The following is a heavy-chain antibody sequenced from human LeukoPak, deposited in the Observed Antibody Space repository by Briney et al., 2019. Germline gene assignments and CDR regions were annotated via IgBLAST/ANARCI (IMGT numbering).Heavy chain of an antibody. Sequence: GRSLRLSCAASGFTFSSYSMNWVRQPPGKGLEWVSYIRSSSSTMYYADSVKGRFTISRDNAKNSLYLQMNSLRDEDTAMYYCARDPEALDYWGQGTLVTVSS. CDR1: GFTFSSYS. CDR3: ARDPEALDY. CDR2: IRSSSSTM. J-gene: IGHJ4*02. V-gene: IGHV3-48*02.